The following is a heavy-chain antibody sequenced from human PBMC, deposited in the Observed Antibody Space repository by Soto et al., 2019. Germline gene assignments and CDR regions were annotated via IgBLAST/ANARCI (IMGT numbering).Heavy chain of an antibody. CDR2: ISGSGGST. CDR3: ANEPYYYDSSGPSGWYGMDV. V-gene: IGHV3-23*01. J-gene: IGHJ6*02. D-gene: IGHD3-22*01. Sequence: PGGSLRLSCAASGFTFSSYAMSWVRQAPGKWLEWVSAISGSGGSTYYADSVKGRFTISRDNSKNTLYLQMNSLRAEDTAVYYCANEPYYYDSSGPSGWYGMDVWGQGXTVTVYS. CDR1: GFTFSSYA.